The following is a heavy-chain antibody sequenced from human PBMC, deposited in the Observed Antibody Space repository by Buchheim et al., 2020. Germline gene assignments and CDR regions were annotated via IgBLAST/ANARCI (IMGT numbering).Heavy chain of an antibody. V-gene: IGHV4-31*03. CDR3: ARLPASGSYPYYYYYGMDV. Sequence: QVQLQESGPGLVKPSQTLSLTCTVSGGSISSGGYYWSWIRQHPGKGLEWIGYIYYSGSTSYNPSLQSRVTISVDTSQNQFSLKLSSVTAADTAVYYCARLPASGSYPYYYYYGMDVWGQGTT. D-gene: IGHD3-16*02. J-gene: IGHJ6*02. CDR1: GGSISSGGYY. CDR2: IYYSGST.